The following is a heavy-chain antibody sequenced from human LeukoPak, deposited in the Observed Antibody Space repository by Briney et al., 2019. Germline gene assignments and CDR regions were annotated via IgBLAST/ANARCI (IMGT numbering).Heavy chain of an antibody. CDR3: ARDSEYSSSFAFDI. Sequence: QPGGSLTLLCAASGFPFNSHWMTWVRQSPGRGREWVANINQDGSERYYVDSVKGRFTISRDNAKNSLYLQMNSLRAEDTAVYYCARDSEYSSSFAFDIWGRGTMVTVSS. J-gene: IGHJ3*02. D-gene: IGHD6-13*01. V-gene: IGHV3-7*01. CDR1: GFPFNSHW. CDR2: INQDGSER.